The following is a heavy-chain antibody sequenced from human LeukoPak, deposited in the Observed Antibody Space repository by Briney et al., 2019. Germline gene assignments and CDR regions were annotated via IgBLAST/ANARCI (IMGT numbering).Heavy chain of an antibody. Sequence: ASVKVSCKASGYTFTSYGISWVRQAPGQGLEWMGWISAYNGSTNYAQKLQGRVTMTTDTSTSTAYMELRSLRSDDTAVYYCARSEYGIAARRSYYYYGMDVWGQGTTVTVSS. V-gene: IGHV1-18*01. CDR3: ARSEYGIAARRSYYYYGMDV. D-gene: IGHD6-6*01. CDR2: ISAYNGST. CDR1: GYTFTSYG. J-gene: IGHJ6*02.